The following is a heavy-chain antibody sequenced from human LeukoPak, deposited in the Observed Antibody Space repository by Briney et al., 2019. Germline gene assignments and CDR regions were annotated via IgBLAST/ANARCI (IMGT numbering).Heavy chain of an antibody. CDR3: AKNRGPDLWFGELSVGFDP. V-gene: IGHV3-30*18. D-gene: IGHD3-10*01. J-gene: IGHJ5*02. Sequence: GGSLRLSCAASGFTFSSYGMHWVRQAPGKGLEWVAVISYDGSNKYYADSVKGRFTISRDNSKNTLYLQMNSLRAEDTAVYYCAKNRGPDLWFGELSVGFDPWGQGTLVTVSS. CDR2: ISYDGSNK. CDR1: GFTFSSYG.